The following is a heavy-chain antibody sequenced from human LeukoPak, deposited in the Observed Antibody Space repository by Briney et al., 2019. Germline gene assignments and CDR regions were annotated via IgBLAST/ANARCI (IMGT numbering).Heavy chain of an antibody. V-gene: IGHV4-39*07. J-gene: IGHJ4*02. CDR3: ARNGYSSGWYDY. Sequence: SETLSLTCTVSGGSISSSSYYWGWIRQPPGKGLEWIGSIYYSGSTYYNPSLKSRVTISVDTSKNQFSLQLNSVTPEDTAVYYCARNGYSSGWYDYWGQGTLVTVSS. D-gene: IGHD6-19*01. CDR1: GGSISSSSYY. CDR2: IYYSGST.